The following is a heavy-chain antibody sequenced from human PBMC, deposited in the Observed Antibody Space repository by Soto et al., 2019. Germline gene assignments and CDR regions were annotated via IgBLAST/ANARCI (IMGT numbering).Heavy chain of an antibody. Sequence: ASVKVSCKASGYTFTSYGISWVRQAPGQGLEWMGGISAYNGTTNYAQKFQGRVTITADESTSTAYMELSSLRSEDTAVYYCARDGYYYDSSGYDPWFDPWGQGTLVAVSS. CDR3: ARDGYYYDSSGYDPWFDP. CDR1: GYTFTSYG. CDR2: ISAYNGTT. V-gene: IGHV1-18*01. D-gene: IGHD3-22*01. J-gene: IGHJ5*02.